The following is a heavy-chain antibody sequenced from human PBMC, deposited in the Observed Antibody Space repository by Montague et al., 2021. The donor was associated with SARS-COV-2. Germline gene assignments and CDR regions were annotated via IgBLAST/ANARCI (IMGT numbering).Heavy chain of an antibody. CDR2: ISYAGSNK. CDR3: ARDVPHYYGSGSYGYYYGMDV. D-gene: IGHD3-10*01. Sequence: SLRLSCAASGFTFSSYAMYWVRQAPGKGLERVAVISYAGSNKSYVDSVKGRFTISRDNSKNTLYLQMNSLRSEDTAVYYCARDVPHYYGSGSYGYYYGMDVWGQGTTVTVSS. J-gene: IGHJ6*02. CDR1: GFTFSSYA. V-gene: IGHV3-30*04.